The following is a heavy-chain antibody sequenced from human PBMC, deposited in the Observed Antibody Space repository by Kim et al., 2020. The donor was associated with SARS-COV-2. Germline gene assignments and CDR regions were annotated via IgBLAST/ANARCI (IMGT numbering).Heavy chain of an antibody. D-gene: IGHD1-26*01. V-gene: IGHV3-7*03. Sequence: GGSLRLSCGVSGIIFRTYWMSWVRQAPGKGLEWVANINQDGSEKKYVDSVKARFTISRDNAKNSLNLQMNSLRDDDTAVYYCATGRGALWGQGTLVTVSS. CDR2: INQDGSEK. CDR3: ATGRGAL. CDR1: GIIFRTYW. J-gene: IGHJ4*02.